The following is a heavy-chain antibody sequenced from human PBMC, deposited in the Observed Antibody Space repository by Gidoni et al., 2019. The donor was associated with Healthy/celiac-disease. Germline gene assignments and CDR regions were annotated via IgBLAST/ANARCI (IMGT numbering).Heavy chain of an antibody. CDR3: AKVPTVEITTLDY. CDR2: ISGSGGST. V-gene: IGHV3-23*01. CDR1: GFTFSSYA. D-gene: IGHD3-22*01. J-gene: IGHJ4*02. Sequence: EVQLLESGGGLVQPGGSLRLACAASGFTFSSYAMSWVRQAPGKGLEWVSAISGSGGSTYYADSVKGRFTISRDNSKNTLYLQMNSLRAEDTAVYYCAKVPTVEITTLDYWGQGTLVTVSS.